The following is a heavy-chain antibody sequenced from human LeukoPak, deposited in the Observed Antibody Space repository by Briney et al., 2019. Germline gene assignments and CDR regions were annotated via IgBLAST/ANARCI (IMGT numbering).Heavy chain of an antibody. CDR2: ISYDGKKN. Sequence: PGRSLRLSCAASGFTFRNYGMHWVRQAPGKGLEWVAVISYDGKKNYYADSVKGRFTLTRDDSANTLSLQMNSLRAEDTAVYYCVRGSKIRGVIPEGEFDYWGQGTLVTVSS. CDR1: GFTFRNYG. V-gene: IGHV3-30*03. CDR3: VRGSKIRGVIPEGEFDY. D-gene: IGHD3-10*01. J-gene: IGHJ4*02.